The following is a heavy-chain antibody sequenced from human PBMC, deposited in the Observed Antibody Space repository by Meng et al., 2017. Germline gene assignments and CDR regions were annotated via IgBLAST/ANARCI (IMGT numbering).Heavy chain of an antibody. D-gene: IGHD6-6*01. CDR1: GYTFTSYY. CDR3: ARATAAGRHFDY. CDR2: INPSGGST. J-gene: IGHJ4*02. Sequence: ASVKVSCKASGYTFTSYYMHWVRQAPGQGLEWMGIINPSGGSTSYAQKFQGRVTMTGDTSTSTVYMELSSLRSEDTAVYYCARATAAGRHFDYWGQGTLVTVSS. V-gene: IGHV1-46*01.